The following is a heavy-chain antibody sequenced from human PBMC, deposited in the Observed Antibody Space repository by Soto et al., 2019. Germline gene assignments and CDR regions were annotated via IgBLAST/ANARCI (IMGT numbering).Heavy chain of an antibody. Sequence: PGGSLRLSCSASGFTFADYGMSWVRQAPGKGLEWVSGINWNGGSTGYADSVKGRFTISRDNAENTVSLQMNSLNVEDTALYYCARDLMTTWSFDFWAQGIPVTVSS. V-gene: IGHV3-20*04. CDR3: ARDLMTTWSFDF. CDR1: GFTFADYG. J-gene: IGHJ4*02. CDR2: INWNGGST.